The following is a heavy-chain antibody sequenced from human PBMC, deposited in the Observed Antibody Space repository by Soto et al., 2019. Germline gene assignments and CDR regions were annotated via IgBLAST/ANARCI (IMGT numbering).Heavy chain of an antibody. CDR2: IIPIFGTA. CDR1: GGTFSSYA. J-gene: IGHJ1*01. V-gene: IGHV1-69*13. CDR3: AREGSGYNF. Sequence: ASVKVSCKASGGTFSSYAISWVRQAPGQGLEWMGGIIPIFGTANYAQKFQGRVTITADESTNTGYMELIDLRSEDTAVYYCAREGSGYNFWGQGTQVTVSS. D-gene: IGHD5-12*01.